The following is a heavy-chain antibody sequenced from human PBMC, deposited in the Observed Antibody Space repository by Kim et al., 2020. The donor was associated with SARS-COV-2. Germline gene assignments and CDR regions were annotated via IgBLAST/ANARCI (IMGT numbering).Heavy chain of an antibody. J-gene: IGHJ4*02. CDR1: GFTFDDYA. CDR3: AKVFGVGATLNHFDY. CDR2: ISWNSGSI. Sequence: GGSLRLSCAASGFTFDDYAMHWVRQAPGKGPEWVSGISWNSGSIGYADSVKGRFTISRDNAKNSLYLQMNSLRAEDTALYYCAKVFGVGATLNHFDYWGQGTLVTVSS. D-gene: IGHD1-26*01. V-gene: IGHV3-9*01.